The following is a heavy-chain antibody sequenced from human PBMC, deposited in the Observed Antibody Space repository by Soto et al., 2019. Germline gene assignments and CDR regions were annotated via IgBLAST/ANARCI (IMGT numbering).Heavy chain of an antibody. CDR1: GGSFSCYY. CDR2: INHSGST. J-gene: IGHJ4*02. V-gene: IGHV4-34*01. CDR3: ARDKITGLFDY. Sequence: SETLSLTCAVYGGSFSCYYWTWIRQPPGTGLEWIGEINHSGSTNYNPSLKSRVTISVDTSKNQFSLKLTSVTAADTAVYYCARDKITGLFDYWGEGTLVTVSS. D-gene: IGHD2-8*02.